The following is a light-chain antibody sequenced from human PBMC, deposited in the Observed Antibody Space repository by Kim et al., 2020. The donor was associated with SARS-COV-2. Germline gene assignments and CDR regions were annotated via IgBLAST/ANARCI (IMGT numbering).Light chain of an antibody. CDR1: QGICSW. CDR2: AAS. J-gene: IGKJ3*01. CDR3: PQYDSCPRT. V-gene: IGKV1D-16*01. Sequence: MTQSPSLVSASVGDTVTITCRASQGICSWLAWYQQKPEKALKSLIYAASSLQSAVPSRFSGSGSGKNFTHTINGLQPEDFATYCCPQYDSCPRTFGQGTKVDL.